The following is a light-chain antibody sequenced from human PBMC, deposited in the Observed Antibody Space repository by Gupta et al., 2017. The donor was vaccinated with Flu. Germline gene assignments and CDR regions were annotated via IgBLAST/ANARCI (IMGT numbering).Light chain of an antibody. Sequence: DIELTQSPSTLSLSAGERATISCRASQSVNTYLAWYQKKPGQAPKLLIYNASSMAIGVPSRFSGSGSGTDFTLTISSLQPDDFAVYYCQKHSNCPPYTFGQGTRLEIK. CDR1: QSVNTY. V-gene: IGKV3-11*01. J-gene: IGKJ2*01. CDR3: QKHSNCPPYT. CDR2: NAS.